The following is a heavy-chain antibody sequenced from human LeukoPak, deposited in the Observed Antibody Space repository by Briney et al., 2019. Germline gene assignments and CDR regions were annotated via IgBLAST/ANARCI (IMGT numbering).Heavy chain of an antibody. V-gene: IGHV4-61*01. J-gene: IGHJ4*02. CDR3: ARDVRTINVLTGYYRPYYFDY. CDR1: GGSVSSGSYD. Sequence: PSETLSLTCTVSGGSVSSGSYDWSWIRQPPGKGLEWIGHIYHTGSTNYNPSLKSRVTISLDTSKNQFSLKLTSVSAADTAVYYCARDVRTINVLTGYYRPYYFDYWGQGTLVTVSS. D-gene: IGHD3-9*01. CDR2: IYHTGST.